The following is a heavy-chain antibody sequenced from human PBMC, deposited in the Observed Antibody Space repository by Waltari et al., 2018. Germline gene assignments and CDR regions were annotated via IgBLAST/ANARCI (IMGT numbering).Heavy chain of an antibody. Sequence: QVTLKESGPALVKPTQTLTLTCTFSGFSLITSRMRVSGILQPPGKAPEALARIDWDDDKAYSTSLKTRLTISKDTSKNQVVLTMTNMDPVDTATYYCARSPLDSSGYYVDYLGQGILVTVSS. V-gene: IGHV2-70*04. D-gene: IGHD3-22*01. J-gene: IGHJ4*02. CDR3: ARSPLDSSGYYVDY. CDR2: IDWDDDK. CDR1: GFSLITSRMR.